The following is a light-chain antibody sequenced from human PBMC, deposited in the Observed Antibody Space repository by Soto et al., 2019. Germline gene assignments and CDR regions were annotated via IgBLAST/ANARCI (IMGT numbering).Light chain of an antibody. CDR2: HAS. V-gene: IGKV1-5*01. CDR1: QSISNW. J-gene: IGKJ1*01. CDR3: QQYNSYS. Sequence: IQLTQSPSTLPASVGDRVTLTCRASQSISNWLAWYQQKPGTAPKLLIYHASILETAVPSRFSGNGSGTAFTLTIRSLQPGDFATYYCQQYNSYSVGQGARVEIK.